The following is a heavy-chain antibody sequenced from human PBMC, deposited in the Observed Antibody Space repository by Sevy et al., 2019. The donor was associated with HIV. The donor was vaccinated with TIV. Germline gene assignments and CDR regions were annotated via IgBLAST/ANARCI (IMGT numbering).Heavy chain of an antibody. D-gene: IGHD3-3*01. CDR2: ISYDGSNK. CDR1: GFTFSSYG. Sequence: QLGGPLRLSCAASGFTFSSYGMHWVRQAPGKGLEWVAVISYDGSNKYYADSVKGRFTISRDNSKNTLYLQMNSLRAEDTAVYYCAKGYYDSSGGYFDYWGQGTLVTVSS. J-gene: IGHJ4*02. CDR3: AKGYYDSSGGYFDY. V-gene: IGHV3-30*18.